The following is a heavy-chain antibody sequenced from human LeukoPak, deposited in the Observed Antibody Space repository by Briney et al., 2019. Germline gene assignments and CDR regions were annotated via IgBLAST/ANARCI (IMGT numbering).Heavy chain of an antibody. Sequence: GGSLRLSCAASGFTFSSYSMNWVRQAPGKGLEWVSSISSSSSYIYYADSVKGRFTISRDNAKNSLYLQMNSLRAEDTAVYYCARGPDYGGNSGYWGQGTLVTVSS. J-gene: IGHJ4*02. D-gene: IGHD4-23*01. CDR3: ARGPDYGGNSGY. CDR1: GFTFSSYS. V-gene: IGHV3-21*01. CDR2: ISSSSSYI.